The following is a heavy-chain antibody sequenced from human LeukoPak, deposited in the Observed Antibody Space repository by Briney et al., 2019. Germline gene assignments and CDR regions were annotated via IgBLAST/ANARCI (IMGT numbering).Heavy chain of an antibody. CDR1: GFTFSSYG. J-gene: IGHJ3*02. Sequence: PGGSLRLSCAASGFTFSSYGMHWVRQAPGKGLEWVSAISGSGGSTYYADSVKGRFTISRDNSKNTLYLQMNSLRAEDTAVYYCAKSSSYYYGSGSYDAFDIWGQGTMVTVSS. D-gene: IGHD3-10*01. CDR2: ISGSGGST. V-gene: IGHV3-23*01. CDR3: AKSSSYYYGSGSYDAFDI.